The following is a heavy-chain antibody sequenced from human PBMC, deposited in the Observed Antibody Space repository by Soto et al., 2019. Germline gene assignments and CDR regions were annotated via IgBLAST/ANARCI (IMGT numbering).Heavy chain of an antibody. Sequence: ASVKVSCKASGYTFASYGISWVRQAPGQGLEWMGWISAYNGNTNYAQKLQGRVTMTTDTSTSTAYMELRSLRSDDTAVYYCASLTRYCSGGSCYPTPRYWGQGTLVTVSS. CDR2: ISAYNGNT. CDR3: ASLTRYCSGGSCYPTPRY. CDR1: GYTFASYG. D-gene: IGHD2-15*01. V-gene: IGHV1-18*01. J-gene: IGHJ4*02.